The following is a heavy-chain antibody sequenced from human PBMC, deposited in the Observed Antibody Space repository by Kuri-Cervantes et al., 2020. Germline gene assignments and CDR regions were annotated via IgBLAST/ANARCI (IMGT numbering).Heavy chain of an antibody. CDR3: ARSRRVELWKGFDY. CDR1: GYTFTSYA. J-gene: IGHJ4*02. D-gene: IGHD1-7*01. CDR2: INAGNGNT. V-gene: IGHV1-3*01. Sequence: ASVKVSCKASGYTFTSYAMHWVRQAPGQRLEWMGWINAGNGNTKYSQKFQGRVTMTRNTSISTAYMELSSLRSEDTAVYYCARSRRVELWKGFDYWGQGTLVTVSS.